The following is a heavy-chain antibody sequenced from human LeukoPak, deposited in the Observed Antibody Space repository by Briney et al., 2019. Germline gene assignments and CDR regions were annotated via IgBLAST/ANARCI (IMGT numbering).Heavy chain of an antibody. CDR2: ISWSGGNT. CDR1: GFIFGDYA. D-gene: IGHD2-15*01. Sequence: PGGSLRLSCTASGFIFGDYAMSWVRQAPGKGLEWVSCISWSGGNTRYVDSVKGRFTLSRDTAKNSLYLQMNCLRTAHTAMTYCARCRSGGTCYRDFFDIWGQGTMVTVSS. V-gene: IGHV3-20*04. CDR3: ARCRSGGTCYRDFFDI. J-gene: IGHJ3*02.